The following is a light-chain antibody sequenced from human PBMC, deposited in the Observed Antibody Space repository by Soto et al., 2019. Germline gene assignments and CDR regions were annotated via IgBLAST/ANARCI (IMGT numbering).Light chain of an antibody. Sequence: QSVLTQPPSASGTPGQRVTISCSGSDSNIGAGYAVHWYQQLPGTAPKLLIYGNNNRPSGVPDRFSGSKSGTSASLAITGLQAEDEADYYCQSYDSSLDGWVFGGGTKLTVL. CDR1: DSNIGAGYA. V-gene: IGLV1-40*01. J-gene: IGLJ3*02. CDR3: QSYDSSLDGWV. CDR2: GNN.